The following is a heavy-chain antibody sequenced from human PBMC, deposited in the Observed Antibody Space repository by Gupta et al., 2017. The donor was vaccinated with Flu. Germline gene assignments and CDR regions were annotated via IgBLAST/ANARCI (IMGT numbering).Heavy chain of an antibody. V-gene: IGHV3-49*04. Sequence: EVQLVESGGGLVQPGRSLRLSCTGSGFSFVAYDINWVRQAPGKGLEWVGSIRSKTYGETTEYAASVQGRFTISRDDSKSIAYLQMSRLKIEDTAVYYCSGVGWYYPYWGQGTLVAVSS. CDR3: SGVGWYYPY. D-gene: IGHD6-19*01. CDR2: IRSKTYGETT. J-gene: IGHJ4*02. CDR1: GFSFVAYD.